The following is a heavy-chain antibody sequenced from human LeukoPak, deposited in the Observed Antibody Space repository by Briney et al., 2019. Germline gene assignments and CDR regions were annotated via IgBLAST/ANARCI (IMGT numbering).Heavy chain of an antibody. D-gene: IGHD6-13*01. V-gene: IGHV3-11*06. CDR1: GFTFSDYY. CDR3: ARVHSSSWPDAFDI. Sequence: PGESLRLSCAASGFTFSDYYMSWIRQAPGKGLEWVSYISSSSSYTNYADSVKGRFTISRDNAKNSLYLQMNSLRAEDTAVYYCARVHSSSWPDAFDIWGQGTMVTVSS. J-gene: IGHJ3*02. CDR2: ISSSSSYT.